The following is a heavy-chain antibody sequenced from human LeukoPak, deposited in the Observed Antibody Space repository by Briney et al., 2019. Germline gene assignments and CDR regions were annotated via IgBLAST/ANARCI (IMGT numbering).Heavy chain of an antibody. D-gene: IGHD3-10*01. CDR2: IYHSGDT. CDR1: GYSISSGYY. J-gene: IGHJ6*03. V-gene: IGHV4-38-2*02. Sequence: SETLSLTCTVSGYSISSGYYWGWIRQPPGKGLEWIGSIYHSGDTNYNPSLKSRVSMFIDTSKNHFSLKLSSVTAADTAVYYCARLLVRGVSYPYYFMDVWAKGTTVIVSS. CDR3: ARLLVRGVSYPYYFMDV.